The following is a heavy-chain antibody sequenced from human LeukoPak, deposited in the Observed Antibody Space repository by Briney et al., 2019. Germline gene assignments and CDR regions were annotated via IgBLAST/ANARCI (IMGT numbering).Heavy chain of an antibody. D-gene: IGHD6-19*01. CDR3: AKTVSDSSGWYHFDS. J-gene: IGHJ4*02. V-gene: IGHV3-66*01. CDR1: GFTVSSSY. CDR2: IYSAGST. Sequence: GGSLRLSCAASGFTVSSSYMGWVRQAPGKGLEWVSTIYSAGSTNYVDSVKGRFTISRDSSTNTLYLQMNSLRAGDTAVYFCAKTVSDSSGWYHFDSWGQGALVTVSS.